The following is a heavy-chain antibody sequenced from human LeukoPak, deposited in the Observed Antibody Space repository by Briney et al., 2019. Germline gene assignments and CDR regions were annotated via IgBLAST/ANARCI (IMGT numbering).Heavy chain of an antibody. CDR3: AREGDGDGYNEYYFDF. V-gene: IGHV4-59*01. J-gene: IGHJ4*02. Sequence: PSETLSLTCTVSGGSISSYYWNWIRQPPGKGLEWIGYIHYSGNTNYNPSLRSRVTISVDTSKNQFSLKLSSVTAADTAVYYCAREGDGDGYNEYYFDFWGQGTLVTVSS. D-gene: IGHD5-24*01. CDR2: IHYSGNT. CDR1: GGSISSYY.